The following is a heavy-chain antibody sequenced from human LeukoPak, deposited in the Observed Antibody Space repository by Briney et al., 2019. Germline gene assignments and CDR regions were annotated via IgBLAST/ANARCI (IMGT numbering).Heavy chain of an antibody. CDR2: ISYDGSNK. CDR1: GFTFSGYA. Sequence: GRSLRLSCAASGFTFSGYAMHRVRQAPGKGLEWVAVISYDGSNKYYADSVKGRFTISRDNSKNTLYLQMNSLRAEDTAVYYCARDPDSSPGWHMDVWGKGTTVTVSS. CDR3: ARDPDSSPGWHMDV. V-gene: IGHV3-30*04. J-gene: IGHJ6*03. D-gene: IGHD2-15*01.